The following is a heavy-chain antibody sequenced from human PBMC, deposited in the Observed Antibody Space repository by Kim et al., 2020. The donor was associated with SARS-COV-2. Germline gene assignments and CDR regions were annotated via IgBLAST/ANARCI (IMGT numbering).Heavy chain of an antibody. CDR3: AKEYGYSDGSGYYLAN. J-gene: IGHJ4*02. CDR2: IYTSGNT. Sequence: SETLSLTCTVSGGSISNYFWGWIRHTADKGLEWIGRIYTSGNTDYNPSLRSRVTMSVDTSQNQFSLKLYSVTAADTAVYYCAKEYGYSDGSGYYLANWGQGTLVTVSS. V-gene: IGHV4-4*07. CDR1: GGSISNYF. D-gene: IGHD5-18*01.